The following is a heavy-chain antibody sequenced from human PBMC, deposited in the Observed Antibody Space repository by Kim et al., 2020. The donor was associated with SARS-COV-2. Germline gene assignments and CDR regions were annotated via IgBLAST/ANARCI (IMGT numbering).Heavy chain of an antibody. V-gene: IGHV3-33*06. CDR3: AKDLLFGYCSSTSCYGARGMDV. CDR2: IWYDGSNK. CDR1: GFTFSSYA. D-gene: IGHD2-2*03. J-gene: IGHJ6*02. Sequence: GGSLRLSCAASGFTFSSYAMHWVRQAPGKGLEWVAVIWYDGSNKYYADSVKGRFTISRDNSKNTLYLQMNSLRAEDTAVYYCAKDLLFGYCSSTSCYGARGMDVWGQGTTVTVSS.